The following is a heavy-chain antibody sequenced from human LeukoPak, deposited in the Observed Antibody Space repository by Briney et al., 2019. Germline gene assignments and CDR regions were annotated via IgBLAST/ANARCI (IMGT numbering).Heavy chain of an antibody. CDR1: GASFSSGDQY. Sequence: SETLSLTCTVSGASFSSGDQYWNWIRQRPGEGLEWIGSIHPSGTLYDNPSLESRVTISIDTSKNQFSLNLNSVTAADTAVYFCSRGLDSRKLGYWGQGTLVTVSS. CDR2: IHPSGTL. CDR3: SRGLDSRKLGY. J-gene: IGHJ4*02. V-gene: IGHV4-31*03. D-gene: IGHD3-22*01.